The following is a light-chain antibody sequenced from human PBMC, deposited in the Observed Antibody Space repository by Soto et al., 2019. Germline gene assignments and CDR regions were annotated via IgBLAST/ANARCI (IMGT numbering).Light chain of an antibody. CDR1: QTIRRW. V-gene: IGKV1-5*01. Sequence: DIEMTQSPSTLSASVGDRLTITCRASQTIRRWLAWYQQRPGKAPKVLIYDASTLESGVPARFRGSGSETEFILTISSLQPEDSETYYHQPYTSDPWTFGQGTKVEIK. CDR3: QPYTSDPWT. CDR2: DAS. J-gene: IGKJ1*01.